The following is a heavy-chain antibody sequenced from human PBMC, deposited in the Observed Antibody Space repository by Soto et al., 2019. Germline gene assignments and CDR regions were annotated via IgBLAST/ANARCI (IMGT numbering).Heavy chain of an antibody. CDR1: GGSISSYY. D-gene: IGHD3-9*01. CDR2: IYYSGST. J-gene: IGHJ6*03. V-gene: IGHV4-59*08. CDR3: ARGGLRYFDWLLKGYYYMDV. Sequence: SETLSLTCTVSGGSISSYYWSWIRQPPGKGLEWIGYIYYSGSTNYNPSLKSRVTISVDTSKNQFSLKLSSVTAADTAVYYCARGGLRYFDWLLKGYYYMDVWGKGTTVTVSS.